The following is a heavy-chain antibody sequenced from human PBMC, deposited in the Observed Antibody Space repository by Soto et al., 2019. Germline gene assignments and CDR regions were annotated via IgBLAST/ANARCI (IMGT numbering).Heavy chain of an antibody. CDR1: GFTFSDYY. V-gene: IGHV3-11*01. J-gene: IGHJ1*01. CDR2: ISSSGSTI. CDR3: ERLTYGARSIAARPGYFQH. Sequence: QVQLVESGGGLVKPGGSLRLSCAASGFTFSDYYMSWIRQAPGKGLEWVSYISSSGSTIYYADSVKGRFTISRDNAKNSLYVQMNSLRAEDTAVYYCERLTYGARSIAARPGYFQHWGQGTLVTVSS. D-gene: IGHD6-6*01.